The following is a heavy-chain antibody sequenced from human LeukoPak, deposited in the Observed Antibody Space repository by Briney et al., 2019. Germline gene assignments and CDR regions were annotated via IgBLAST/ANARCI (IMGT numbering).Heavy chain of an antibody. CDR2: IKKDGGEK. V-gene: IGHV3-7*01. CDR1: GFTFSSYW. J-gene: IGHJ6*03. Sequence: LTGGSLRLSCAASGFTFSSYWMSWVRQAPGKGLEWVSNIKKDGGEKYYVDSVKGRFTISRDNAKKSLYLQMNSLRAEDTAVYYCARAEWGYRSRWYGDYHYYYYMDVWGKGTTVTISS. D-gene: IGHD6-13*01. CDR3: ARAEWGYRSRWYGDYHYYYYMDV.